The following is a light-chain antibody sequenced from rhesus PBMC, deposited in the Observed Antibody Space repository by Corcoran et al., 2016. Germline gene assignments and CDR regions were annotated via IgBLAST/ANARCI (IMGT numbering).Light chain of an antibody. CDR2: KAS. CDR1: QSISSC. Sequence: DIQMTQSPSSLPASVGDTVTITCRASQSISSCLDWYQQKPGKASKILIYKASILQSGVPSRFSGGGSGTGFTLTISSLQPEDFATYYCLQYSSSLFTFGPGTKLDIK. CDR3: LQYSSSLFT. J-gene: IGKJ3*01. V-gene: IGKV1-22*01.